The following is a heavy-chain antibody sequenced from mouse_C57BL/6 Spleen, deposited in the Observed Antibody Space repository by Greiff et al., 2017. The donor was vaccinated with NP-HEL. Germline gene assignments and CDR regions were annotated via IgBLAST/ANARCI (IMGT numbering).Heavy chain of an antibody. V-gene: IGHV5-4*03. J-gene: IGHJ2*01. Sequence: EVKLVESGGGLVKPGGSLKLSCAASGFTFSSYAMSWVRQTPEKRLEWVATISDGGSYTYYPDNVKGRFTISRDNAKNNLYLQMSHLKSEDTAMSYCARGRQLRDYFDYWGQGTTLTVSS. D-gene: IGHD3-2*02. CDR1: GFTFSSYA. CDR2: ISDGGSYT. CDR3: ARGRQLRDYFDY.